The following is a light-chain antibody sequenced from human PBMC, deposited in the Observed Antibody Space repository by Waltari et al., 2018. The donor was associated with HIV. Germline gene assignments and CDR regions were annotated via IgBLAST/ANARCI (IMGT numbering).Light chain of an antibody. CDR1: SSDIGGYNY. CDR2: DVI. Sequence: QSALTHPASVSGSPGQSITISCTGTSSDIGGYNYVSWYQQHPGKPPKVIIYDVINRPSGLSVRFYASQSGSTASLTISGRQSEAESDYYCASYTARSIPWVFGRGTKLTVV. CDR3: ASYTARSIPWV. V-gene: IGLV2-14*03. J-gene: IGLJ3*02.